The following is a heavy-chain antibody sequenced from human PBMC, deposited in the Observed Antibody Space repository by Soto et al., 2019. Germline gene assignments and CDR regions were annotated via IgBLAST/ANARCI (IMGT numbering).Heavy chain of an antibody. J-gene: IGHJ6*02. V-gene: IGHV1-46*01. Sequence: VASVKVSCKASGYTFTSYYMHWVRQAPGQGLEWMGIINPSGGSTSYAQKFQGRVTMTRDTSTSTVYMELSSLRSEDTAVYYCAREGRLSMGAGYGMDVWGQGTTVTVSS. D-gene: IGHD3-16*01. CDR3: AREGRLSMGAGYGMDV. CDR2: INPSGGST. CDR1: GYTFTSYY.